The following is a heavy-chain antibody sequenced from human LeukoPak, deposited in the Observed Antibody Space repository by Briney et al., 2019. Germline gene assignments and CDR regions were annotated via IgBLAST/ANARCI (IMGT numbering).Heavy chain of an antibody. J-gene: IGHJ4*02. CDR3: ATLTGPKYYDSSPNSDY. Sequence: ASVKVSCKVSGYTLTELSMHWVRQAPGKGLEWMGGFDPEDGETIYAQKFQGRVTMTEDTSTDTAYMELSSLRSEDTAVYYCATLTGPKYYDSSPNSDYWGQGTLVTVSS. V-gene: IGHV1-24*01. D-gene: IGHD3-22*01. CDR1: GYTLTELS. CDR2: FDPEDGET.